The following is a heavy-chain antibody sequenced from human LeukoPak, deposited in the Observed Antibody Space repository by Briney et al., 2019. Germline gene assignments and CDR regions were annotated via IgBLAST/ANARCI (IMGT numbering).Heavy chain of an antibody. J-gene: IGHJ4*02. CDR2: IIPIFGTA. CDR3: AREDSSGYYYVDY. CDR1: GYTFTSYG. V-gene: IGHV1-69*05. Sequence: AAVKVSCKASGYTFTSYGISWVRQAPGQGLEWMGGIIPIFGTANYAQKFQGRATITTDESTSTAYMELSSLRSEDTAVYYCAREDSSGYYYVDYWGQGTLVTVSS. D-gene: IGHD3-22*01.